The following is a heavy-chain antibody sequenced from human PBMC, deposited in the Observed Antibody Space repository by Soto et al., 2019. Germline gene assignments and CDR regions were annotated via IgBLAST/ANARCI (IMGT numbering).Heavy chain of an antibody. CDR1: GFTFSDYY. D-gene: IGHD3-10*01. Sequence: QVQLVESGGGLVKPGGSLRLSCAASGFTFSDYYMSWIRQAPGKGLEWVSYISSSGSTIYYADSVKGRFTISRDNANNSRYLQMNSLSADDTAVYYCARAYGAMVRGEIGPAVDYGMDVWGPGTTVTVSS. CDR2: ISSSGSTI. V-gene: IGHV3-11*01. CDR3: ARAYGAMVRGEIGPAVDYGMDV. J-gene: IGHJ6*02.